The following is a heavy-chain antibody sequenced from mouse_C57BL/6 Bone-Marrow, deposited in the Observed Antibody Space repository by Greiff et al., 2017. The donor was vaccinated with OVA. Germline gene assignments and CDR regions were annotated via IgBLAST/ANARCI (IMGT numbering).Heavy chain of an antibody. CDR3: ARGLTVFAY. D-gene: IGHD4-1*01. CDR2: IDPSDSYT. V-gene: IGHV1-69*01. CDR1: GYTFTSYW. J-gene: IGHJ3*01. Sequence: QVQLQQPGAELVMPGASVKLSCKASGYTFTSYWMHWVKQRPGQGLEWIGEIDPSDSYTNYNQKFKGKSTLTVDKHSSTAYMQLSSLTSEDSAVFYCARGLTVFAYWGQGNLVTGSA.